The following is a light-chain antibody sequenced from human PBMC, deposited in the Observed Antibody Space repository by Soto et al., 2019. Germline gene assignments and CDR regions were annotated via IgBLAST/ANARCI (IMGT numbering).Light chain of an antibody. V-gene: IGLV2-8*01. Sequence: QSALTQPPSASGSPGQSVTISCTGTSSDVGGYNYVSWYQQHPGKAPKLMIYEVSKRPSGVPDRFSGSKSGNTASLTVSGLQAEDEADYYCSSYACRNNDVFGTGTKLTVL. CDR2: EVS. CDR3: SSYACRNNDV. CDR1: SSDVGGYNY. J-gene: IGLJ1*01.